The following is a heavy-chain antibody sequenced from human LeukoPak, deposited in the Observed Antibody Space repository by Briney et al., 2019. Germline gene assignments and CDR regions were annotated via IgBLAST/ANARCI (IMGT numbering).Heavy chain of an antibody. CDR1: DDSITMYY. CDR3: ARGRVSSSTWYSTYYYFFYMDF. CDR2: VDHTGST. V-gene: IGHV4-59*01. J-gene: IGHJ6*03. D-gene: IGHD4-11*01. Sequence: SETLSLTCTVSDDSITMYYWTWIRQPPGKGLEWIGYVDHTGSTKFNPSLNGHVSISRDTSNNFFSLRLRSVTAADTAVYFCARGRVSSSTWYSTYYYFFYMDFWGKGTTVTVSS.